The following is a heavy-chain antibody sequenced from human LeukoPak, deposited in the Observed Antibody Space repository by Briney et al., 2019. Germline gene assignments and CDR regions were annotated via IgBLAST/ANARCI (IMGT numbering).Heavy chain of an antibody. D-gene: IGHD2-21*01. CDR3: ARTLIPLSMDV. V-gene: IGHV3-48*03. CDR2: MSSSGTTI. CDR1: GFTFSSYE. Sequence: GGSLRLSCADPGFTFSSYEAIWVRQAPGKGLEWVSYMSSSGTTIHYVDSVKGRFRNSRDNAKNTVYLEMNSLRSEDTAVYYCARTLIPLSMDVWGQGTTVTVSS. J-gene: IGHJ6*02.